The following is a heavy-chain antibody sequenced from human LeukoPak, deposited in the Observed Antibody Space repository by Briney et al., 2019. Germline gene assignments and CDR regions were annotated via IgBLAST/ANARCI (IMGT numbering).Heavy chain of an antibody. J-gene: IGHJ6*03. V-gene: IGHV4-30-4*08. Sequence: SWVRQPPGKGLEWIGYIYYSGSTYYNPSLKSRVTISVDTSKNQFSLKLSSVTAADTAVYYCARAAASNPHMDVWGKGTTVTVSS. CDR2: IYYSGST. CDR3: ARAAASNPHMDV. D-gene: IGHD6-13*01.